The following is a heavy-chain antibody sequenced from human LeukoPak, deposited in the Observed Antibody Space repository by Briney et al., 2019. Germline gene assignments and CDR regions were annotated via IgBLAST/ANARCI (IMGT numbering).Heavy chain of an antibody. D-gene: IGHD6-19*01. CDR3: ARERSSGWYDY. CDR2: IIPILGIA. J-gene: IGHJ4*02. Sequence: SVKVSCKASGGTFTSYTISWVRQAPGQGLEWMGRIIPILGIANYAQKFQGRVTITADKSTSTAYMELSSLRSEDTAVYYCARERSSGWYDYWGQGTLVTVSS. CDR1: GGTFTSYT. V-gene: IGHV1-69*04.